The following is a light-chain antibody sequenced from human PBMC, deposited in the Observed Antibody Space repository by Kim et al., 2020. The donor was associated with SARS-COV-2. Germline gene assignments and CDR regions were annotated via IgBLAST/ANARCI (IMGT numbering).Light chain of an antibody. J-gene: IGLJ2*01. Sequence: SSELTQDTAVSVALGQTVRITCQGDSLRSFYASWYQQRPGQAPILLIYGRNNRPSGIPDRFSGSSSGNTASMTITGAQAEDEADYYCQSGDSSENLFGGGTQLTVL. CDR3: QSGDSSENL. CDR2: GRN. CDR1: SLRSFY. V-gene: IGLV3-19*01.